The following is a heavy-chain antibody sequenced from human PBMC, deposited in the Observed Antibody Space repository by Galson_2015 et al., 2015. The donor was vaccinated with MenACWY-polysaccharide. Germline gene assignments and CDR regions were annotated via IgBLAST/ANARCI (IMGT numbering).Heavy chain of an antibody. Sequence: SLRLSCAVSGFTFSSYWMHWVRQVPGKGLVWVSRINSAASRADYADSVKGRFTISRDNAKNTLYPQMNSLRGEDTALYYCAKSGGDYGTELIDYWGQGTLFTVSS. CDR1: GFTFSSYW. J-gene: IGHJ4*02. V-gene: IGHV3-74*01. CDR2: INSAASRA. D-gene: IGHD4-17*01. CDR3: AKSGGDYGTELIDY.